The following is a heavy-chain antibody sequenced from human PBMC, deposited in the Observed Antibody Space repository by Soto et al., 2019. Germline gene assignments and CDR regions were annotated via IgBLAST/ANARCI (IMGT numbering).Heavy chain of an antibody. D-gene: IGHD6-13*01. J-gene: IGHJ1*01. CDR1: GFTFSSYG. V-gene: IGHV3-30*18. Sequence: GGPLRLPCAASGFTFSSYGIHWVRQAPGKGLEWVAVISYDGSNKYYADSVKGRFTISRDNSKNTLYLQMNSLRAEDTAVYYCAKDLYSSSWYPIGYFQHWGQGTLVTVSS. CDR2: ISYDGSNK. CDR3: AKDLYSSSWYPIGYFQH.